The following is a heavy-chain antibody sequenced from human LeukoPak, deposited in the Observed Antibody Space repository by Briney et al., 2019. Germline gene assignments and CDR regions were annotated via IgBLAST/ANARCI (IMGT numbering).Heavy chain of an antibody. CDR3: GATAFGSGYGYIDY. Sequence: GRSLRLSCAASGFTFSSYGIHWVRQAPGKGLEWVAVISYDGSNKFYADSVKGRFTVSRDNSKNTLYLQMNSLRAEDTAVYYCGATAFGSGYGYIDYWGQGNLVTVSS. CDR1: GFTFSSYG. D-gene: IGHD5-12*01. CDR2: ISYDGSNK. J-gene: IGHJ4*02. V-gene: IGHV3-30*03.